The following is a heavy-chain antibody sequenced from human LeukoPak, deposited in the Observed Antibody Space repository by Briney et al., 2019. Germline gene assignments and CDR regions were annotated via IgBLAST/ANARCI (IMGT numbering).Heavy chain of an antibody. V-gene: IGHV1-18*01. J-gene: IGHJ4*02. CDR1: GYTFTSYG. Sequence: ASVKVSCKASGYTFTSYGISWVRQAPGQGLEWMGWISAYNGNTNYAQKLQGRVTMTTDTSASTAYMELRSLRSDDTAVYYCARRVTMIVVDDYWGQGTLVTVSS. CDR2: ISAYNGNT. CDR3: ARRVTMIVVDDY. D-gene: IGHD3-22*01.